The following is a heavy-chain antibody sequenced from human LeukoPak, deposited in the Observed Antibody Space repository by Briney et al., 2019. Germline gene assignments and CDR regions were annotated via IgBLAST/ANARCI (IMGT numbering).Heavy chain of an antibody. Sequence: GGSLRLSCAASGFTFSTYAMSWVRQTPEKGLQWVSTVSGNGGVTYHADSVKGRFTITRDNAKNTLYLQMNSLRAEDTAVYHCAKGQGVYSSSWPNFDYWGQGTLVAVSS. CDR2: VSGNGGVT. CDR1: GFTFSTYA. CDR3: AKGQGVYSSSWPNFDY. D-gene: IGHD6-13*01. J-gene: IGHJ4*02. V-gene: IGHV3-23*01.